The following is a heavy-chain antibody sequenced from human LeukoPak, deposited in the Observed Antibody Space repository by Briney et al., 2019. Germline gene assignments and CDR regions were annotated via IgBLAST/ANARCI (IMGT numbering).Heavy chain of an antibody. CDR2: INGDGSEK. CDR1: GFTFGTYW. CDR3: ARARYCSSCNCYKDY. Sequence: QPGGSLRLSCAASGFTFGTYWMSWVRQAPGKGLEWVANINGDGSEKYFAGSVKGRFTISRDNARNSLLLQMNSLRAEDTAVYYCARARYCSSCNCYKDYWGQGSLVSVSS. J-gene: IGHJ4*02. V-gene: IGHV3-7*01. D-gene: IGHD2-15*01.